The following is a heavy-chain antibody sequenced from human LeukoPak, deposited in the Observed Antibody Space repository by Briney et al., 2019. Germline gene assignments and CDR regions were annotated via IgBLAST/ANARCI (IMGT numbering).Heavy chain of an antibody. CDR3: ATGVHGIAAAGDYYFDY. D-gene: IGHD6-13*01. V-gene: IGHV1-46*01. CDR1: GYTFTSDY. CDR2: INPSGDST. Sequence: ASLKVSCKASGYTFTSDYMHWVRQAPGQGVEMMGKINPSGDSTTYAQTFQSRVTMLVDTSNNQFSLKLSSVTAADTAVYYCATGVHGIAAAGDYYFDYWGQGTLVTVSS. J-gene: IGHJ4*02.